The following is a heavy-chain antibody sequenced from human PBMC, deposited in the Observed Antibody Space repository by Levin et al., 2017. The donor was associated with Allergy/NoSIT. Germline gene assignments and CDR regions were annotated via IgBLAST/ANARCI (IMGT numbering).Heavy chain of an antibody. D-gene: IGHD2-2*01. CDR3: AKEMTRVIPVFDS. CDR2: ITDSGRT. Sequence: PSETLSLTCAASGFTFSSYAMSWVRQAPGQGLYWVSAITDSGRTYYADSVKGRFTVSRDNSKNTLYLQMNSLRADDTAVYYCAKEMTRVIPVFDSWGQGTLVTVSS. V-gene: IGHV3-23*01. J-gene: IGHJ4*02. CDR1: GFTFSSYA.